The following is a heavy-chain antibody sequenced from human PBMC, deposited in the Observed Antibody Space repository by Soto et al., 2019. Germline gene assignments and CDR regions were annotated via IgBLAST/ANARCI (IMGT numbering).Heavy chain of an antibody. CDR3: ARDPPSTLGSFDI. Sequence: QVQLVESGGGVVQPGRSQRLSCAASGFTFSMYGMHWVRQAPGKGLEWMATVYYDGHNKYYADSVRGRFTISRDNSKNMEYLQMNSLRAEDTAVYYCARDPPSTLGSFDIWGRGTMVTVSS. D-gene: IGHD2-2*01. V-gene: IGHV3-33*01. J-gene: IGHJ3*02. CDR2: VYYDGHNK. CDR1: GFTFSMYG.